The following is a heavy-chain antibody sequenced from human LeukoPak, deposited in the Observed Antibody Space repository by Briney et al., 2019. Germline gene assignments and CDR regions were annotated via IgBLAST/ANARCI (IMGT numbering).Heavy chain of an antibody. D-gene: IGHD3-10*01. CDR3: ASGITMVRGALFDY. V-gene: IGHV4-4*07. CDR2: IYTSGST. J-gene: IGHJ4*02. Sequence: SETLSLTCTVSGGSISSYYWSWIRQPAGKGLEWIGRIYTSGSTNYNPSLKSRVTMSVDTSKNQFSLKLSSVTAADTAVYYCASGITMVRGALFDYWGQGTLVTVSS. CDR1: GGSISSYY.